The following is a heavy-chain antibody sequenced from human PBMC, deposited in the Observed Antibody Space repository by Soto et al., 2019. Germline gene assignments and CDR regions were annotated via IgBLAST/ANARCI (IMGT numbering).Heavy chain of an antibody. J-gene: IGHJ3*02. CDR3: AKVPEPARPDFAFDI. CDR2: ISYDGSNK. Sequence: GGSLRLSCAASGFTFSSYGMHWVRQAPGKGLEWVAVISYDGSNKYYADSVKGRFTISRDNSKNTLYLQMNSLRAEDTAVYYCAKVPEPARPDFAFDIWGQGTMVTVSS. D-gene: IGHD6-6*01. V-gene: IGHV3-30*18. CDR1: GFTFSSYG.